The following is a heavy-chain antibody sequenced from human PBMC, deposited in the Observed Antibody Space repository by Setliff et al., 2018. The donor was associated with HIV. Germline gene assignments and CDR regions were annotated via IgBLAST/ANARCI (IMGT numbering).Heavy chain of an antibody. D-gene: IGHD1-1*01. J-gene: IGHJ3*02. CDR1: GGSFSGNH. CDR3: RVWILRDTSDI. V-gene: IGHV4-34*12. CDR2: VLYNGGT. Sequence: SETLSLTCTIYGGSFSGNHWSWISQSPGNGLEWIGEVLYNGGTRYNPSLENRVSMSVDTSKNQFSLKLLSVTAADTAVYYCRVWILRDTSDIWGQGTVVTVSS.